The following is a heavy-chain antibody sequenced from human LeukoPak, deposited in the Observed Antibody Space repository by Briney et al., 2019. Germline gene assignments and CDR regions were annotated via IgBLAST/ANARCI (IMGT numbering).Heavy chain of an antibody. CDR2: IYNHGGT. J-gene: IGHJ4*02. CDR3: ARALYGHYFDC. CDR1: GGSINSPY. Sequence: SETLSLTCTVSGGSINSPYWSWIRQSPGKVLEWIGYIYNHGGTKYNPSLESRVTISVDTSTSQFSLKVSSVTAADTAVYYCARALYGHYFDCWGQGTLVTVSS. D-gene: IGHD3-10*01. V-gene: IGHV4-59*11.